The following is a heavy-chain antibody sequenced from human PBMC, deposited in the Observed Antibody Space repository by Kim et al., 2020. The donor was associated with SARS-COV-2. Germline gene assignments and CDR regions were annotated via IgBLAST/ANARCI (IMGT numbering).Heavy chain of an antibody. CDR2: INHSGST. J-gene: IGHJ5*02. D-gene: IGHD3-22*01. CDR3: ARGVYDSSGYSNWFDP. CDR1: GGSFSGYY. V-gene: IGHV4-34*01. Sequence: SETLSLTCAVYGGSFSGYYWSWIRQPPGKGLEWIGEINHSGSTNYNPSLKSRVTISVDTSKNQFSLKLSSVTAADTAVYYCARGVYDSSGYSNWFDPWG.